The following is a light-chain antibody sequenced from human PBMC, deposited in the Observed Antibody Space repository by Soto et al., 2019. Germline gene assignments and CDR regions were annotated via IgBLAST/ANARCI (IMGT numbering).Light chain of an antibody. CDR2: GAS. Sequence: EIVLTQSPGTLSLSPGERATLSCRASQSVSSYYLTWYQQKPGQAPRLLIYGASSRASGLPDRFSGSGSGTDFTLTISRLEPEDFAVYYCQQYGISSYTFGQGTKLEIK. V-gene: IGKV3-20*01. CDR1: QSVSSYY. CDR3: QQYGISSYT. J-gene: IGKJ2*01.